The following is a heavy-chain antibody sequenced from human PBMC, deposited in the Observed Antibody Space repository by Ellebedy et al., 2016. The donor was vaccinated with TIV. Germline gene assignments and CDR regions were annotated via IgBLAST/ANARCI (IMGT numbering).Heavy chain of an antibody. Sequence: GGSLRLXXAASGFTFSTYWMHWVRQAPGKGLEWVANIKQDGSEKYYVDSVKGRFTISRDNAKNSLYLQMSSLRAEDTAVYYCAREVGGGGAYWGQGTLVTVSS. D-gene: IGHD2-21*01. V-gene: IGHV3-7*01. CDR1: GFTFSTYW. CDR3: AREVGGGGAY. CDR2: IKQDGSEK. J-gene: IGHJ4*02.